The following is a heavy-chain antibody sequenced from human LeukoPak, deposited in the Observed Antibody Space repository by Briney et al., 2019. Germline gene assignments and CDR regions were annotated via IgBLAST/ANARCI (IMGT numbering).Heavy chain of an antibody. CDR2: IYSGGST. CDR3: ARGSQLGATTVYYYYYMDV. J-gene: IGHJ6*03. Sequence: GGSLRLSCAASGFTVSSNCMSWVRQAPGKGLEWVSVIYSGGSTYYADSVKGRFTISRDNSKNTLYLQMNSLRAEDTAVYYCARGSQLGATTVYYYYYMDVWGKGTTVTISS. V-gene: IGHV3-53*01. D-gene: IGHD1-26*01. CDR1: GFTVSSNC.